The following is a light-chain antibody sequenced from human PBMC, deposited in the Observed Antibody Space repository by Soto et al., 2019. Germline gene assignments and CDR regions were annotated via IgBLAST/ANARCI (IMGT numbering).Light chain of an antibody. CDR1: QSVSSY. CDR3: QQSSNWPSVIT. V-gene: IGKV3-11*01. J-gene: IGKJ5*01. Sequence: EIVLTQSPATLSLSPGERATLSCRASQSVSSYLAWYQQKPGQAPRLLIYDASNRATGIPARFSGSGSGTYFTVTISSLEPEDFAVYYCQQSSNWPSVITFGQGTRLEIK. CDR2: DAS.